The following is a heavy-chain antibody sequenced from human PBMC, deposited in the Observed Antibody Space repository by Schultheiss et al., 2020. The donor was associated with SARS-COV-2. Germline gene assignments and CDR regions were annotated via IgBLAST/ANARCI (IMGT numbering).Heavy chain of an antibody. V-gene: IGHV2-5*02. CDR3: ARTPAGYYYYGMDV. Sequence: SGPTLVKPTQTLTLTCTFSGFSLSTSGVGVGWIRQPPGKALEWLALIYWDDDERYSPSLKSRLTISKDTSKNQVVLTMTNMDPVDTATYYCARTPAGYYYYGMDVWGQGTTVTVSS. CDR2: IYWDDDE. J-gene: IGHJ6*02. CDR1: GFSLSTSGVG.